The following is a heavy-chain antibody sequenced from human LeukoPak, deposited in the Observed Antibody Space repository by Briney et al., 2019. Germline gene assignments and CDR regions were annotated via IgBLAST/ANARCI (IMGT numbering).Heavy chain of an antibody. Sequence: GGSLRLSCAASGFTFDDYTMHWVRQAPGKGLERVSLISWDGGSTYYADSVKGRFTISRDNSKNTLYLQMNSLRAEDTAVHYCAKSRCSSTSCPAGYYWGQGTLVTVSS. D-gene: IGHD2-2*01. V-gene: IGHV3-43*01. CDR2: ISWDGGST. CDR3: AKSRCSSTSCPAGYY. CDR1: GFTFDDYT. J-gene: IGHJ4*02.